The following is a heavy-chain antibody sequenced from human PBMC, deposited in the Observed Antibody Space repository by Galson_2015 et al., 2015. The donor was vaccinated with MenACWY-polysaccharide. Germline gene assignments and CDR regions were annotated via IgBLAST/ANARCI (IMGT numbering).Heavy chain of an antibody. D-gene: IGHD1-1*01. J-gene: IGHJ4*02. CDR2: ISTTGSNI. CDR1: GFTFTSYS. Sequence: SLRLSCAASGFTFTSYSMNWVRQAPGKGLEWVAYISTTGSNIYYADSVKGRFTISRDNARKSLYLQMSSLGDEDTAVYYCARDVETKGGRTDCWGQGTLVTVSS. CDR3: ARDVETKGGRTDC. V-gene: IGHV3-48*02.